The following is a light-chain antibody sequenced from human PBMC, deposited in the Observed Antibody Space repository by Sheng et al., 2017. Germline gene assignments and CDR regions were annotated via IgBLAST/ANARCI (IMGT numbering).Light chain of an antibody. CDR3: QQYVRFYS. V-gene: IGKV1-5*01. J-gene: IGKJ2*03. Sequence: DIQMTQSPSTLSASVGDRVTITCRASQSIATSLAWYQQKPGKAPKLLIYSASTLESGVPSRFSGSGSGTEFTLTISNLQPDDFATYYCQQYVRFYSFAQGTKLETK. CDR2: SAS. CDR1: QSIATS.